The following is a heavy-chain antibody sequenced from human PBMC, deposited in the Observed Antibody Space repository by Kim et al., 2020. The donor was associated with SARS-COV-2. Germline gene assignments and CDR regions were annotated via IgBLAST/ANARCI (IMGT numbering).Heavy chain of an antibody. Sequence: KGLECVSVISTGGITTDYVDSVKGRFTIFRDNFKTRLFLEMNSLRAEDTAIYYCAKTGPGDMRPHYFDSWGQGTLVTVSS. D-gene: IGHD7-27*01. CDR3: AKTGPGDMRPHYFDS. J-gene: IGHJ4*02. V-gene: IGHV3-23*03. CDR2: ISTGGITT.